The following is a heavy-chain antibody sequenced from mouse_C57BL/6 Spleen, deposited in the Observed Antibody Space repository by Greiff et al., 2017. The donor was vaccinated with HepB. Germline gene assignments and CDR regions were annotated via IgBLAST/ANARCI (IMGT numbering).Heavy chain of an antibody. D-gene: IGHD2-4*01. V-gene: IGHV1-52*01. CDR3: ARPNYDYDLAY. J-gene: IGHJ3*01. CDR2: IDPSDSET. CDR1: GYTFTSYW. Sequence: VQLQQPGAELVRPGSSVKLSCKASGYTFTSYWMHWVKQRPIQGLEWIGNIDPSDSETHYNQKFKDKATLTVDKSSSTAYMQLSSLTSEDSAVYYCARPNYDYDLAYWGQGTLVTVSA.